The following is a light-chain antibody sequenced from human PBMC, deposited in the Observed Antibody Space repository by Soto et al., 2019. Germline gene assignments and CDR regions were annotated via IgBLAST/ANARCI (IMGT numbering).Light chain of an antibody. CDR3: CSYAGSYTFGVV. Sequence: QSALTQPHSVSGSPGQSVTISCTGTSSDVGGYNYVSWYQHHPGKAPKLMIYDVSKRPSGVPDRFSGSKSGNTASLTVSGLQAEDEADYYCCSYAGSYTFGVVFGGGTKLTVL. CDR2: DVS. CDR1: SSDVGGYNY. V-gene: IGLV2-11*01. J-gene: IGLJ2*01.